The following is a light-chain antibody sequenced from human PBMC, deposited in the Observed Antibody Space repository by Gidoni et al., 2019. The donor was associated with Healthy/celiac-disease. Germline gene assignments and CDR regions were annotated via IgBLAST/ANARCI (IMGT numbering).Light chain of an antibody. V-gene: IGKV1-9*01. J-gene: IGKJ1*01. CDR2: AAS. Sequence: IQLTQSPSSLSASVGDRVTLTCRASQGISTSLSWYQQKPGKAPKLLIYAASTLQSGVPSRFSGSGSGTDFTFTISSLQPEDFATYYCQQLNSHPPWTFGGGTKVEIK. CDR3: QQLNSHPPWT. CDR1: QGISTS.